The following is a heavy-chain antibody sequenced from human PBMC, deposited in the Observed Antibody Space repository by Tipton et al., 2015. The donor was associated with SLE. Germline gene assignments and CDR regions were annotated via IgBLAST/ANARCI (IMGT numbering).Heavy chain of an antibody. J-gene: IGHJ5*02. D-gene: IGHD6-19*01. CDR1: GKTLTEVS. Sequence: QVQLVQSGAEVKKPGASVKVSCKVSGKTLTEVSMHWVRQAPGKGLEWMGGFDPEDGETIHAQKFQGRVTMTEDTSTDTAYMELSSLRSEDTAVYYCATGAYGLVSLWFDPWGQGTLVTVSS. CDR2: FDPEDGET. CDR3: ATGAYGLVSLWFDP. V-gene: IGHV1-24*01.